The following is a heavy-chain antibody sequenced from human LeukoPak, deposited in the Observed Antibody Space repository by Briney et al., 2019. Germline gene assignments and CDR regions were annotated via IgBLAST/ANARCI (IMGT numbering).Heavy chain of an antibody. V-gene: IGHV6-1*01. CDR2: TYYRSIWYN. Sequence: SQTLSLTFAIPGDSVSSNSVAWNWISQSPSRGLEWLGRTYYRSIWYNDYAVSVKSRIPINPDTSKTQFSLQLNSVTPEDTAVYYCARDMDYYASGSYYNSRWFDPWGQGTLVTVSS. J-gene: IGHJ5*02. D-gene: IGHD3-10*01. CDR1: GDSVSSNSVA. CDR3: ARDMDYYASGSYYNSRWFDP.